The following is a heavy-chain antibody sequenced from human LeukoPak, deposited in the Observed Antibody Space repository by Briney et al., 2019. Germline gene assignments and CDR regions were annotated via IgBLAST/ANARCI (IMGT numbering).Heavy chain of an antibody. CDR3: ARAGAYHFDN. J-gene: IGHJ4*02. CDR2: ISYDGSKK. D-gene: IGHD3-16*01. V-gene: IGHV3-30-3*01. CDR1: GFTFSSYA. Sequence: GGSLRLSCAASGFTFSSYAMHWVRQAPGKGLEWVAVISYDGSKKYHADSVKGRFTISRDNAKNTLYLQMNSLRAEDTAVYYCARAGAYHFDNWGQGTLVTVSS.